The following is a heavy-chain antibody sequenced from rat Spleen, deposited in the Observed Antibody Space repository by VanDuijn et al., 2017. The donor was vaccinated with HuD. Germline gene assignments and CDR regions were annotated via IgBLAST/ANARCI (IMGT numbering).Heavy chain of an antibody. Sequence: QVRLKESGPGLVQPSQTLSLTCTVSGFSLSSFGVIWVRQPPGKGLEWMGRIQNGGNTDYNSGLKSRLRISRDTSKSQVFLKMNSLQTDDTVIYFCARSYGGYTSNWFPYWGQGTLVTVSS. CDR2: IQNGGNT. V-gene: IGHV2-1*01. CDR3: ARSYGGYTSNWFPY. J-gene: IGHJ3*01. D-gene: IGHD1-11*01. CDR1: GFSLSSFG.